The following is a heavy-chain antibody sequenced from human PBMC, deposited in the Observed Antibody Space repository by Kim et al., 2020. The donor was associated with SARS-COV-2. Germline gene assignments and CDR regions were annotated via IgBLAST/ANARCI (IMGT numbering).Heavy chain of an antibody. CDR1: GGSISSGTYY. CDR3: GYSSAWYKGSPFDY. Sequence: SETLSLTCTVSGGSISSGTYYWGWIRQPPGKGLEWIGSIYYSGSTYYNPSLKSRVTISVDTSKNQFSLMLSSVTAADTAVYYCGYSSAWYKGSPFDYWGQGTLVTVSS. V-gene: IGHV4-39*01. CDR2: IYYSGST. D-gene: IGHD6-19*01. J-gene: IGHJ4*02.